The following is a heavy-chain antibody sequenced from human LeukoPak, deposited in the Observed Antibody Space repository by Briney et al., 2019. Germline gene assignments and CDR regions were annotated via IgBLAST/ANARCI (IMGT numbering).Heavy chain of an antibody. Sequence: GESLKISCKGSGYTFTNYWIHWVRQMPGKGLGWMGNVYPGDSDTRYSPSFQGQVTISADKSITTTYLQWNSLKASDTAIYYCARQLDYGGFGAFGIRGQGTMVTVSS. CDR3: ARQLDYGGFGAFGI. J-gene: IGHJ3*02. V-gene: IGHV5-51*01. D-gene: IGHD4-23*01. CDR2: VYPGDSDT. CDR1: GYTFTNYW.